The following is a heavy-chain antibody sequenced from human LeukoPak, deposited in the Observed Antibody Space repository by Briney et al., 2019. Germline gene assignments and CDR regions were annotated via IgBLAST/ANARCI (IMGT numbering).Heavy chain of an antibody. CDR3: AKEKDFDWSNLDY. CDR2: ISYDGSNK. D-gene: IGHD3-9*01. V-gene: IGHV3-30*18. Sequence: GGSLRLSCAASGFTFSSYGMHWVRQAPGKGLEWVAVISYDGSNKYYADSVKGRFTISRDNSKNTLYLQMNSLRAEDTAVYYRAKEKDFDWSNLDYWGQGTLVTVSS. CDR1: GFTFSSYG. J-gene: IGHJ4*02.